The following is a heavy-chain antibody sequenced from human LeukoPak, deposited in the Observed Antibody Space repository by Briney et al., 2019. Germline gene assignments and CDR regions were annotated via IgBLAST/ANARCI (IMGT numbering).Heavy chain of an antibody. CDR1: GYSISSGYY. D-gene: IGHD2-2*01. CDR2: IYHSGTT. V-gene: IGHV4-38-2*02. Sequence: SETLSLTCAVSGYSISSGYYWGWIRQPPGKGLEWIGSIYHSGTTYYNLSLRSRVTISVDTSKNQFSLKLNSVTAADTAVYYCARDCSTTCKYFQHWGQGTLVTVSS. CDR3: ARDCSTTCKYFQH. J-gene: IGHJ1*01.